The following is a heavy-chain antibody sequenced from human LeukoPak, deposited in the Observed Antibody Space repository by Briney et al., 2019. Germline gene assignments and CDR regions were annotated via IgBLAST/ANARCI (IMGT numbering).Heavy chain of an antibody. CDR1: GYTFTSYA. CDR3: AREPLLWFGEPIGPFDY. CDR2: ISAGNGNT. D-gene: IGHD3-10*01. Sequence: GASVKVSCKASGYTFTSYAMHWVRQAPGQRLEWMGWISAGNGNTKYSQKFQGRVTITRDTSASTAYMELSSLRSEDTAVYYCAREPLLWFGEPIGPFDYWGQGTLVTVSS. J-gene: IGHJ4*02. V-gene: IGHV1-3*01.